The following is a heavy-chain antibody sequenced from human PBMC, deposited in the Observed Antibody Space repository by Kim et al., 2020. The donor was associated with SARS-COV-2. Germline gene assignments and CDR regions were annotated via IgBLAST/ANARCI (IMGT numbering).Heavy chain of an antibody. CDR3: ARGGAARPDY. D-gene: IGHD6-6*01. CDR1: GFTFSSYG. V-gene: IGHV3-48*02. Sequence: GGSLRLSCVVSGFTFSSYGMNWVRQAPGKGLEWVSYISGGSGTINYADSVRGRFAVSRDNAKNSLYLQMYSLTDEDTAVYYCARGGAARPDYWGQGTLVT. CDR2: ISGGSGTI. J-gene: IGHJ4*02.